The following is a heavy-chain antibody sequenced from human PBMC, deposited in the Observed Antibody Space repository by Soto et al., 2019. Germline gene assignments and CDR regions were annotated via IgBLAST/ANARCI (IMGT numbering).Heavy chain of an antibody. CDR3: ARGPSCGCFDF. Sequence: QVQLVQSGAEVKKPGASVKVSCKTSGYTFTTIFLHWMRQAPGQRLEWMGWINPANGDTMYSQKFLGRVSNTRDTSATTAYMELTSLTSEDTAVYYRARGPSCGCFDFWGQGTLVTVSS. CDR2: INPANGDT. D-gene: IGHD5-12*01. J-gene: IGHJ4*02. CDR1: GYTFTTIF. V-gene: IGHV1-3*01.